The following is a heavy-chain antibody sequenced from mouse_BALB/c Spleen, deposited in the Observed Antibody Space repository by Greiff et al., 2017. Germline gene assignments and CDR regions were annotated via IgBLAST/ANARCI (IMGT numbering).Heavy chain of an antibody. CDR2: ISYDGSN. CDR1: GYSITSGYY. J-gene: IGHJ3*01. CDR3: ARDDYDGFAY. V-gene: IGHV3-6*02. D-gene: IGHD2-4*01. Sequence: EVQLQESGPGLVKPSQSLSLTCSVPGYSITSGYYWNWIRQFPGNKLEWMGYISYDGSNNYNPSLKNRISITRDTSKNQFFLKLNSVTTEDTATYYCARDDYDGFAYWGQGTLVTVSA.